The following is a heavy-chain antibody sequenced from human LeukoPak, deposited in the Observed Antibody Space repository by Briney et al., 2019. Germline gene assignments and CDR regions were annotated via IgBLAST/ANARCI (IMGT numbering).Heavy chain of an antibody. D-gene: IGHD5-12*01. J-gene: IGHJ4*02. CDR3: AKGAIVATIFVRARSSYFDY. CDR1: GFTFSSYG. Sequence: GGSLRLSCAASGFTFSSYGMHWVRQAPGKGLEWVAVIWYDGSNKYYADSVKGRFTISRDNAKNSLYLQMNSLRAEDTALYYCAKGAIVATIFVRARSSYFDYWGQGTLVTVSS. CDR2: IWYDGSNK. V-gene: IGHV3-33*03.